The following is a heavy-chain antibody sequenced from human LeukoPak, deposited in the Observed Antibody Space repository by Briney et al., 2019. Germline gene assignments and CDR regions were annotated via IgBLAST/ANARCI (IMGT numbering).Heavy chain of an antibody. CDR1: GGTFSSYA. D-gene: IGHD4-11*01. CDR2: IIPIFGTA. CDR3: ARGVTTRGYFDY. Sequence: ASVKVSCKASGGTFSSYATSWVRQAPGQGLEWMGGIIPIFGTANYAQKFQVRVTITADESTSTAYMELSSLRSEDTAVYYCARGVTTRGYFDYWGQGTLVTVSS. V-gene: IGHV1-69*13. J-gene: IGHJ4*02.